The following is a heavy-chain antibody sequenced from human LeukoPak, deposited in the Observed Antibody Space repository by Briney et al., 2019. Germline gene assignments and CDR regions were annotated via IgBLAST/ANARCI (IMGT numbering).Heavy chain of an antibody. CDR3: ARGTSQQSLNY. CDR1: GFTFSSYA. D-gene: IGHD1-1*01. V-gene: IGHV3-23*01. CDR2: IGGTGGIT. Sequence: PEGSLRLSCAATGFTFSSYAMTWVRQAPGMGLEWVSAIGGTGGITYYADFVKGRFTISRDNSKNTLFLQMNSLRVEDTAVYYCARGTSQQSLNYWGQGTLVSVSS. J-gene: IGHJ4*02.